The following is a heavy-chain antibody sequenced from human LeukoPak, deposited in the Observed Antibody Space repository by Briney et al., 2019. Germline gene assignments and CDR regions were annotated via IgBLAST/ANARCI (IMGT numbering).Heavy chain of an antibody. CDR2: ISGSGGST. Sequence: GGSLRLSCAASGFTFSSYAMSWVRQAPGKGLEWVSAISGSGGSTYYADPVKGRFTISRDNSKNTLYLQMNSLRAEDTAVYYCAKDSRVTVTMVRGVTFDYWGQGTLVTVSS. V-gene: IGHV3-23*01. J-gene: IGHJ4*02. CDR1: GFTFSSYA. D-gene: IGHD3-10*01. CDR3: AKDSRVTVTMVRGVTFDY.